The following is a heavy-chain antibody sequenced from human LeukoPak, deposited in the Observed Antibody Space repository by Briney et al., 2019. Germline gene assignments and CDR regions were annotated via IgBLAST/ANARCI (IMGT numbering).Heavy chain of an antibody. CDR3: ARNRRGVKNFDY. J-gene: IGHJ4*02. CDR1: GGSISSSNW. V-gene: IGHV4-4*02. D-gene: IGHD3-10*01. Sequence: SETLSLTCAVSGGSISSSNWWSWVRQPPGKGLEWIGEIYHSGSTYYNPSLKSRVTISVDTSKNQFSLKLSSVTAADTAVYYCARNRRGVKNFDYWGQGTLVTVSS. CDR2: IYHSGST.